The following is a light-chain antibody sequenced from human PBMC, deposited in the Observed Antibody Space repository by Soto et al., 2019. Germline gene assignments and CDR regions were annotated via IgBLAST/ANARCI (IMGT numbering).Light chain of an antibody. V-gene: IGLV3-1*01. CDR3: QAWDSSTVV. CDR2: QDS. J-gene: IGLJ2*01. CDR1: KLGDKY. Sequence: YELTQPPSVYVSPGQTASITCSGDKLGDKYACWYQQKPGQSPVLGIYQDSRRPSGIPERFSGSNSGNTATLTISGTQAMEEADYYCQAWDSSTVVFGGGTKLTVL.